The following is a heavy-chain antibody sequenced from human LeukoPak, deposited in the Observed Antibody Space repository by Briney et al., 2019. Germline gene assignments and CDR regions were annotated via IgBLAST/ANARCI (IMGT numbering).Heavy chain of an antibody. V-gene: IGHV3-15*01. CDR1: GFTFSDTW. CDR3: TTRRQDGC. CDR2: IKSKIDGGTI. J-gene: IGHJ4*02. Sequence: GGSLRHSCVASGFTFSDTWMSWVRQAPGKGLEWVGRIKSKIDGGTIDYGAPVKGRFTISRDDSRNTLYLQMNSLKTEDTAVYYCTTRRQDGCWGQGTLVTVS. D-gene: IGHD6-25*01.